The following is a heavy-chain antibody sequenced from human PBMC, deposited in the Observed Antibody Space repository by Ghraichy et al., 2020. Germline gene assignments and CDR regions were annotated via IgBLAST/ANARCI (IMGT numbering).Heavy chain of an antibody. J-gene: IGHJ6*02. CDR3: VRVPTMFGVAPWGMDI. CDR1: GASISGFY. D-gene: IGHD3-3*01. Sequence: SQTLSLTCTVSGASISGFYWSWIRQPPGRGLEWIGHIYYSGTTNYSPSLKSRLTLSVDRSQNLVSLRLSSMTSADTAVYYCVRVPTMFGVAPWGMDIWGQGTTVTVS. CDR2: IYYSGTT. V-gene: IGHV4-59*01.